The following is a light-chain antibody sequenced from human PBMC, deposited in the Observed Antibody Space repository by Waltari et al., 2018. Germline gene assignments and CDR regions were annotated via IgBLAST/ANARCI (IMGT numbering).Light chain of an antibody. Sequence: VLLTQSPASLSVSPGDTVILSCRASQRVRTNLVWYQQKAGQAPRTLIYGASTRASGVPSRFSGSGSETDFTLIISSLQSEDAAVYFCQQYYVWPPITFGGGTKLEI. J-gene: IGKJ4*01. CDR1: QRVRTN. CDR2: GAS. V-gene: IGKV3-15*01. CDR3: QQYYVWPPIT.